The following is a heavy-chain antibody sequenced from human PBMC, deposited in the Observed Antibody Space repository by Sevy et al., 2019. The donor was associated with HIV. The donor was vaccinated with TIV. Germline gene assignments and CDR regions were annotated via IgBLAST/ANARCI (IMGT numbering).Heavy chain of an antibody. J-gene: IGHJ4*02. CDR1: GFTFSAYN. V-gene: IGHV3-21*01. Sequence: GGSLRLSCAASGFTFSAYNMIWVRRAPGKGLEWVSSISSSSDYKYYADSMKGRFTISRDKSKNSLSLQMDSLRAEDTAVYYCARSIGEGPLRFLEGLLPGDYWGQGTLVTVSS. CDR3: ARSIGEGPLRFLEGLLPGDY. D-gene: IGHD3-3*01. CDR2: ISSSSDYK.